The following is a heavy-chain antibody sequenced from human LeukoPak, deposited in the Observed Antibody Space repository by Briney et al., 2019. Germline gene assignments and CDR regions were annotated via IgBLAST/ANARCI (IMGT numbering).Heavy chain of an antibody. CDR1: GFTFSSYW. J-gene: IGHJ5*02. V-gene: IGHV3-74*01. D-gene: IGHD2-15*01. Sequence: GGSLRLSCAASGFTFSSYWMHWVRQAPGKGLVWVSRINSDGSSTSYADSVKGRFTISRDNAKNTLYLQMNSLRAEDTAVHYCARMRTRYPGFDPWGQGTLVTVSS. CDR3: ARMRTRYPGFDP. CDR2: INSDGSST.